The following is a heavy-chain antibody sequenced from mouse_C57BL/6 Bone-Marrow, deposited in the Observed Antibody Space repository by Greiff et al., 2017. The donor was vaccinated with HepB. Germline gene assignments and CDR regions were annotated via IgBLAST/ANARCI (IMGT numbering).Heavy chain of an antibody. D-gene: IGHD2-14*01. CDR3: ARDRFDYYFDY. V-gene: IGHV5-6*01. CDR1: GFTFSTSG. Sequence: EVKVVESGGDLVKPGGSLKLSCVTSGFTFSTSGISWVRQTPDKRLEWVATINTGGTYTYYPDSVQGRFTISKDTAKSTLFLQMSSLKSEDTAIYYCARDRFDYYFDYWGQGTTLTVSS. J-gene: IGHJ2*01. CDR2: INTGGTYT.